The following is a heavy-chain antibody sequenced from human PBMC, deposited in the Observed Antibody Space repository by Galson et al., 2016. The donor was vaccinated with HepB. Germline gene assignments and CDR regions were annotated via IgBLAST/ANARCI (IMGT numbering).Heavy chain of an antibody. D-gene: IGHD2-15*01. V-gene: IGHV3-7*03. Sequence: SLRLSCAGSGFNFNSYWMTWVRQAPGKGLEWVANIRQDGSKINYVDSVMGRFTISRDNDNNSLYLQMNGLRAEDTAMYYCARDRTYCSGTTYYDIFDIWGQGTMGTVSS. CDR2: IRQDGSKI. J-gene: IGHJ3*02. CDR1: GFNFNSYW. CDR3: ARDRTYCSGTTYYDIFDI.